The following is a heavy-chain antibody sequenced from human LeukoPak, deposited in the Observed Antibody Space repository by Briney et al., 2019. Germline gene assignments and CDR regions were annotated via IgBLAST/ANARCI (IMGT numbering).Heavy chain of an antibody. CDR1: GFTFSSYA. V-gene: IGHV3-23*01. CDR2: ISGSGGST. D-gene: IGHD2-15*01. Sequence: GGSLRLSCAASGFTFSSYAMSWVRQAPGKGLEWVSAISGSGGSTYYADPVEGRFTISRDNSKNTLYLQMNSLRAEDTAVYYCAKVGDGGGSSYFDYWGQGTLVTVSS. J-gene: IGHJ4*02. CDR3: AKVGDGGGSSYFDY.